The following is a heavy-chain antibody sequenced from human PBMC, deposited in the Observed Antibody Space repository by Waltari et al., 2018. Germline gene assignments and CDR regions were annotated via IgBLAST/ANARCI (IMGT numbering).Heavy chain of an antibody. CDR3: AVVSLSVAGTYYFDY. CDR2: IYYSGST. J-gene: IGHJ4*02. Sequence: QLQLQESGPGLVKPSETLSLTCTVSGGSISSSSYYWGWIRQPPGKGLEWIGSIYYSGSTDYNPSLKSRVTISVDTSKNQFSLKLSSVTAADTAVYYCAVVSLSVAGTYYFDYWGQGTLVTVSS. V-gene: IGHV4-39*07. D-gene: IGHD6-19*01. CDR1: GGSISSSSYY.